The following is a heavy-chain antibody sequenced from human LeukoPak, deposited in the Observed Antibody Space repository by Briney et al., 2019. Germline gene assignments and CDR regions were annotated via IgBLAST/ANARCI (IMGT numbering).Heavy chain of an antibody. CDR2: IKQDGSEK. V-gene: IGHV3-7*01. Sequence: GGSLRLSCAASGFTFSSYSMNWVRQAPGKGLEWVANIKQDGSEKYYVDSVKGRFTISRDNAKNSLYLQMNSLRVEDTAVYYCARARITIFGVVGYWGQGTLVTVSS. CDR3: ARARITIFGVVGY. D-gene: IGHD3-3*01. CDR1: GFTFSSYS. J-gene: IGHJ4*02.